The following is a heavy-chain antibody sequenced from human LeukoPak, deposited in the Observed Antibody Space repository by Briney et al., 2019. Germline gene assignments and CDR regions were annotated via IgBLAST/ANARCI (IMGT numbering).Heavy chain of an antibody. V-gene: IGHV3-30*03. CDR3: ARDRTTKRRGWFDP. Sequence: GRSLRLSCAASGFTFSSYVMHWVRQAPGKGLEWVALISNDGSNKYYADSVKGRFTISRDNSKNTLDLQMNSLRAEDTAVYYCARDRTTKRRGWFDPWGQGTLVTVSS. CDR2: ISNDGSNK. CDR1: GFTFSSYV. J-gene: IGHJ5*02. D-gene: IGHD1-1*01.